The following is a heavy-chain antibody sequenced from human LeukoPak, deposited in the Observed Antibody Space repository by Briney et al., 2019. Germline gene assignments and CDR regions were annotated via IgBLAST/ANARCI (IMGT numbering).Heavy chain of an antibody. J-gene: IGHJ4*02. D-gene: IGHD3-22*01. CDR1: GGSISSSSYY. CDR2: IYYSGST. Sequence: SETLSLTCTVSGGSISSSSYYWGWIRQPPGKGLEWIGSIYYSGSTYYNPSLKSRVTISVDTSKNQFSLKLSSVTAADTAVYYCARLSGYSSGHYYSDYWGQGTLVTVSS. CDR3: ARLSGYSSGHYYSDY. V-gene: IGHV4-39*07.